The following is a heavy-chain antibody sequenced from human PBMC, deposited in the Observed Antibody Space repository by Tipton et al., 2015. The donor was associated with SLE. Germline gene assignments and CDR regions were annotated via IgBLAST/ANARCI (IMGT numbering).Heavy chain of an antibody. CDR3: ARGGGSFHLGH. D-gene: IGHD1-26*01. J-gene: IGHJ4*02. CDR1: AHSISRCAYS. V-gene: IGHV4-31*03. Sequence: TLSLTCTVSAHSISRCAYSWSWIRQNPGKGLEWIGYIHYSGSTYYRESLKSRVTISLDKSKNQIYLKVTSVTASDTAVYYCARGGGSFHLGHWGQGTLVTVSS. CDR2: IHYSGST.